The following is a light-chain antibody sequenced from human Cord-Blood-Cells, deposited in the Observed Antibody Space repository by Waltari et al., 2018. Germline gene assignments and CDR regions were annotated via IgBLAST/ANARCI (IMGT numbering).Light chain of an antibody. CDR1: SRDVGRYNL. Sequence: QSALTQPASVSGSPGQSITISCTGTSRDVGRYNLVSWYQQHPGKAPNLMIYEGSKRPSGVSNRFSGSKSGNTASLTISGLQAEDEADYYCCSYAGSYVFGTGTKVTVL. CDR3: CSYAGSYV. CDR2: EGS. V-gene: IGLV2-23*01. J-gene: IGLJ1*01.